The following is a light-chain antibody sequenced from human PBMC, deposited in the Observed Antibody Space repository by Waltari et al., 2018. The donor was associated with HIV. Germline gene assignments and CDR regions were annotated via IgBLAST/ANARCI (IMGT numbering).Light chain of an antibody. CDR2: SAS. CDR1: QHIRND. J-gene: IGKJ4*01. V-gene: IGKV1-39*01. CDR3: QQSHEPPLT. Sequence: IKVTQSHSSLSPYTGDTVIITCRASQHIRNDLNWYLYKPGTSPRLLIYSASGLQSGVPSRFTASGSGTEFNFTISGLQSEDCATYYCQQSHEPPLTFGGGTKVEIK.